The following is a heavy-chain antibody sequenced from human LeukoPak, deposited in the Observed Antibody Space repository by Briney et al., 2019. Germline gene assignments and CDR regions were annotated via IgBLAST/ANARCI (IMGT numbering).Heavy chain of an antibody. V-gene: IGHV4-4*07. CDR1: GGSISRYY. Sequence: SETLSLTCTVTGGSISRYYWTWIRQPAGKGLEWIGRIYSSGSTDYNPSLKSRLTMSLDMSKNQISLELTSVTAADTAMYYCSRGLVYSSGYDYGSDVWGQGTTVTVSS. CDR2: IYSSGST. CDR3: SRGLVYSSGYDYGSDV. J-gene: IGHJ6*02. D-gene: IGHD6-19*01.